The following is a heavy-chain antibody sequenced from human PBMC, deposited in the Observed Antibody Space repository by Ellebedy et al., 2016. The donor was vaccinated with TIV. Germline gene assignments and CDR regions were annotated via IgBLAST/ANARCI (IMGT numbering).Heavy chain of an antibody. CDR1: GGTFSSYA. CDR2: FDPEDGET. J-gene: IGHJ3*02. V-gene: IGHV1-24*01. Sequence: ASVKVSCXASGGTFSSYAISWVRQAPGKGLEWMGGFDPEDGETIYAQKFQGRVTMTEDTSTDTAYMELSSLRSEDTAVYYCATEEVGPVVDAFDIWGQGTMVTVSS. D-gene: IGHD4-23*01. CDR3: ATEEVGPVVDAFDI.